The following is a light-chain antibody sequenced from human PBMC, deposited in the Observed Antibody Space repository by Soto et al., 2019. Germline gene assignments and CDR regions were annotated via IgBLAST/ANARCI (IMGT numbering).Light chain of an antibody. CDR3: AAWDDSLNGHV. CDR1: SSNIGTSS. Sequence: QSVLTQPHSASGTPGQRVTISCSGSSSNIGTSSVHWFQQLPGTAPKLLISTTNQRPSGVPERFSGSKSGTSASLAISGLQSEYEAEYYCAAWDDSLNGHVFGTGTKVTVL. J-gene: IGLJ1*01. CDR2: TTN. V-gene: IGLV1-44*01.